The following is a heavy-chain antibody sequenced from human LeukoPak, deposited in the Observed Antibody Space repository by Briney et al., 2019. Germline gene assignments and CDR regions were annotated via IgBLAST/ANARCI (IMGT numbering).Heavy chain of an antibody. J-gene: IGHJ4*02. CDR1: GFSVSSNY. Sequence: GGSLRLSCAVSGFSVSSNYMTRVRQAPGKGLEWVSVIYSGGNTYYADSVKGRFTISRDNSKNTLYLQMDSLRAEDTALYYCARGGGGANPFDYRGQGILVTVSS. V-gene: IGHV3-53*01. CDR2: IYSGGNT. CDR3: ARGGGGANPFDY. D-gene: IGHD3-10*01.